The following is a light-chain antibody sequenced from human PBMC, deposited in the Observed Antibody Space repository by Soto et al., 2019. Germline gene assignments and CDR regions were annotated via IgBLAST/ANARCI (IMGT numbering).Light chain of an antibody. CDR3: QQSYSRPRT. CDR1: KSIITY. CDR2: TAS. J-gene: IGKJ1*01. V-gene: IGKV1-39*01. Sequence: IQMTQSPSSLSASVGDRVTIICRASKSIITYLNWYQQKPGKAPNLLIYTASSLESGVPSRFSGSGSGTDFTLTISSLQPEDFATYFCQQSYSRPRTFGQGTKVDIK.